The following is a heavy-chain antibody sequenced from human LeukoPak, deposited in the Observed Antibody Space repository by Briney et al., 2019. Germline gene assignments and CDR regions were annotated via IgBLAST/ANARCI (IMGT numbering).Heavy chain of an antibody. Sequence: GGSLRLSCAASGFTFRTYGMHWGRQAPGKGVGGGAVFVHDGRNKYYGDSVKGRFTISRDNSKNMVYLQMNSLRAEDTARYYCAKDYGPEYASGSSYFDSWGQGTPVTVSS. D-gene: IGHD3-10*01. J-gene: IGHJ4*02. V-gene: IGHV3-30*02. CDR3: AKDYGPEYASGSSYFDS. CDR2: FVHDGRNK. CDR1: GFTFRTYG.